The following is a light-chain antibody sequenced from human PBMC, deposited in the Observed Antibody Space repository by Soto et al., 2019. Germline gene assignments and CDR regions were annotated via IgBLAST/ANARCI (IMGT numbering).Light chain of an antibody. CDR2: DAS. V-gene: IGKV1-5*01. CDR3: QQYNGYSYT. Sequence: DTQMTQSPSTLSASVGDRVTITCRASQSIGSWMAWYQQIPGKAPKLLIFDASTLQSGVPSRFSGSGSGTEFTLTISSLHPDDFATYYCQQYNGYSYTFGQGTTREI. CDR1: QSIGSW. J-gene: IGKJ2*01.